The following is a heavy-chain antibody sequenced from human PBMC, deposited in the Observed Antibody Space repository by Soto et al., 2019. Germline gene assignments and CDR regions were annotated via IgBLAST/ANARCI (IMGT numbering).Heavy chain of an antibody. J-gene: IGHJ5*02. CDR3: VRGGSNYAS. D-gene: IGHD4-4*01. CDR1: GFTFSDSW. V-gene: IGHV3-7*01. CDR2: IKPDESEK. Sequence: EVQLVESGGGLVQPGGSLRLSCTDSGFTFSDSWMTWVRQAPGKGLEWVARIKPDESEKKYADSVKGRFSISRDNAKNSMYLQRDSLRGEDTAVYYCVRGGSNYASWGQGTLVTFS.